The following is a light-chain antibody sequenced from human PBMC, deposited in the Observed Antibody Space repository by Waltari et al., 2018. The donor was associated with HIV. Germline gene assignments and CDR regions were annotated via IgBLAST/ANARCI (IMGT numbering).Light chain of an antibody. CDR1: QTITSSS. J-gene: IGKJ2*01. CDR2: GAS. V-gene: IGKV3-20*01. Sequence: ENVLTQSPGTLSLSPGGRATLSCRASQTITSSSLAWYQQKPGQAPRLLIYGASNSATGIPERFSGSGSGTDFTLTISRLEPEDFVVYFCQQYGGSPYTFGQGTKLEIK. CDR3: QQYGGSPYT.